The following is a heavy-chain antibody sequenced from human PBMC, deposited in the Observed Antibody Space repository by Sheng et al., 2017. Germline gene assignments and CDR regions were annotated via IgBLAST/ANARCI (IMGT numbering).Heavy chain of an antibody. V-gene: IGHV4-34*01. J-gene: IGHJ3*02. D-gene: IGHD2-15*01. CDR3: ARDFGVVAATTDAFDI. CDR1: GGSFSGYY. CDR2: INHSGST. Sequence: QVQLQQWGAGLLKPSETLSLTCAVYGGSFSGYYWSWIRQPPGKGLEWIGEINHSGSTNYNPSLKSRVTISVDTSKNQFSLKLSSVTAADTAVYYCARDFGVVAATTDAFDIWGQGTMVTVSS.